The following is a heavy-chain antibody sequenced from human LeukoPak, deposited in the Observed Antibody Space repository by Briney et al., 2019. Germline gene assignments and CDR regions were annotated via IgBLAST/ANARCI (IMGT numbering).Heavy chain of an antibody. CDR2: INPSGGST. D-gene: IGHD3-22*01. CDR3: ARDKSGSGYYPVWYFDY. CDR1: GYTFTSYY. Sequence: ASVKVSCKASGYTFTSYYMHWVRQAPGQGLEWMGIINPSGGSTSCAQKFQGRVTMTRDTSTSTVYMELSSLRSEDTAVYYCARDKSGSGYYPVWYFDYWGQGTLVTVSS. V-gene: IGHV1-46*01. J-gene: IGHJ4*02.